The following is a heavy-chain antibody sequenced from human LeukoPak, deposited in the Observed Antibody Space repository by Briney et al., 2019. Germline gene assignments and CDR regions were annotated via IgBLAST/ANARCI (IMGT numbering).Heavy chain of an antibody. CDR1: GYTFTDYY. Sequence: ASVKVSCKAPGYTFTDYYIHWVRQAPGQGLEWMGWINTKSGGTNYAQKFQDRVTMTRDTSISTAYMELSRLRSDDTAVYYCARDRALYSSSSAPDYWGQGTLVTVSS. CDR2: INTKSGGT. D-gene: IGHD6-6*01. CDR3: ARDRALYSSSSAPDY. J-gene: IGHJ4*02. V-gene: IGHV1-2*02.